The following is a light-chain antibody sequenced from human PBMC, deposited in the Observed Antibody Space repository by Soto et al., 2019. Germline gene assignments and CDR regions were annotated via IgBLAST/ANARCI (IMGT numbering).Light chain of an antibody. CDR2: DTS. J-gene: IGLJ3*02. V-gene: IGLV7-46*01. CDR3: LLSYSGTVV. Sequence: QAVVTQEPSLTVSPGGTVTLTCGSSTGLSPVVSVPTGSSRSLAKPPGLIYDTSNKHSWTPARFSGSLLGGKAALTLSGAQPEDEAEYYCLLSYSGTVVFGGGTKLTVL. CDR1: TGLSPVVSV.